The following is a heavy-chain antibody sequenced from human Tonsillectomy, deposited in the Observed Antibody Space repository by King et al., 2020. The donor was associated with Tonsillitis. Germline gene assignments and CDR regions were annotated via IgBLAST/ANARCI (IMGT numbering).Heavy chain of an antibody. D-gene: IGHD3-10*01. J-gene: IGHJ4*02. V-gene: IGHV4-59*01. CDR2: IYYSGST. CDR1: GGSISSYY. Sequence: QLQESGPGLVKPSETLSLTCTVSGGSISSYYWSWLRQPPGKGLEWIGYIYYSGSTNYNPSLKSRVTISVDTSKNQFSLKLSSVTAADTAVYYCARDPYGSGPDYWGQGTLVTVSS. CDR3: ARDPYGSGPDY.